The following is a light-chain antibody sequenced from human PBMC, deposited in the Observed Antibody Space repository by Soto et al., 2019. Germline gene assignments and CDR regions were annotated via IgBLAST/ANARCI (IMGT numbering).Light chain of an antibody. CDR1: RSISPW. J-gene: IGKJ1*01. CDR3: QQYSSSTT. Sequence: DIQMTQSPSTLSASVGDRVTIACRASRSISPWLAWYQQKPGKPPKLLIYGASSLAAGVPSRFSGSRSGTDFTLTISSLQPDDFASYYCQQYSSSTTFGQGTKVAIK. CDR2: GAS. V-gene: IGKV1-5*01.